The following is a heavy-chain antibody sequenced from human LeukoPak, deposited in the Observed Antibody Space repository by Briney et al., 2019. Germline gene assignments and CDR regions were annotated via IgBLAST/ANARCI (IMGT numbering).Heavy chain of an antibody. D-gene: IGHD3-22*01. V-gene: IGHV3-23*01. J-gene: IGHJ4*02. CDR3: AKRVLIVTPEADY. Sequence: GGSLRLSCTASGFTFGDYAMSWVRQAPGKGLEWVSAISGSGINTYYADSVKGRFTISSDNSKNTLYLQMNSLRAEDTAVYYCAKRVLIVTPEADYWGQGTLVTVSS. CDR1: GFTFGDYA. CDR2: ISGSGINT.